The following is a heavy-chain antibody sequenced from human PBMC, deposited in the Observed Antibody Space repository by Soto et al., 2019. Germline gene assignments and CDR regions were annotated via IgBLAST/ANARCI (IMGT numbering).Heavy chain of an antibody. J-gene: IGHJ4*02. CDR2: IFYSGSF. Sequence: SETLSLTCSVSGGSISSGTSYWSWIRQRPGEGLEWIGYIFYSGSFYYTPSLRGRVLILADTSKNQFTLTLSSVTAADTAVYYCARGGGIRGYYFDFWGQGTLVTVSS. CDR3: ARGGGIRGYYFDF. D-gene: IGHD1-20*01. V-gene: IGHV4-31*03. CDR1: GGSISSGTSY.